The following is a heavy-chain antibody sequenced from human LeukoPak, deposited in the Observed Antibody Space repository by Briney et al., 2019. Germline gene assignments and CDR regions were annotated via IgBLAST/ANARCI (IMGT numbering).Heavy chain of an antibody. J-gene: IGHJ4*02. CDR2: ISSSSSYI. D-gene: IGHD5-18*01. CDR1: GYTLTTYS. Sequence: PGGSLRLSWAASGYTLTTYSMNWVRQAPGKGLEWVSSISSSSSYIYYADSVKGRITISRDNANYSLYLQMNSLRAEDTAVYYCAREDTALVTLDYWGQGTLVTVSS. CDR3: AREDTALVTLDY. V-gene: IGHV3-21*01.